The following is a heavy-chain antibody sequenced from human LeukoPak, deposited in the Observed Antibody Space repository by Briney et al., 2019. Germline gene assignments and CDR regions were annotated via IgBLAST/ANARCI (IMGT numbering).Heavy chain of an antibody. D-gene: IGHD4-17*01. V-gene: IGHV1-69*05. CDR2: IIPIFGTA. CDR3: ARLTRPYDYGDWYYFDY. CDR1: GGTFSSYA. Sequence: SVKVSCKASGGTFSSYAISWVRQAPGQGLEWMGGIIPIFGTANYAQKFQGRATITTDETTSTAYMELSSLRSEDTAVYYCARLTRPYDYGDWYYFDYWGQGTLVTVSS. J-gene: IGHJ4*02.